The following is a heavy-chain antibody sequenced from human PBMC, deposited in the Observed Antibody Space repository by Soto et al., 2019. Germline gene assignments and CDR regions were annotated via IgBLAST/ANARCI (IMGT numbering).Heavy chain of an antibody. J-gene: IGHJ4*02. CDR1: GYSLTESS. D-gene: IGHD1-26*01. Sequence: GASVKVSCKVSGYSLTESSMHWVRQAPGKGLEWMGGFDPEDGETSYAQKFQGRVTMTKDTSTNTVYMELSSLRSEDTAVYYCARAEPHSGSYYLDYWGQGTLVTVSS. V-gene: IGHV1-24*01. CDR2: FDPEDGET. CDR3: ARAEPHSGSYYLDY.